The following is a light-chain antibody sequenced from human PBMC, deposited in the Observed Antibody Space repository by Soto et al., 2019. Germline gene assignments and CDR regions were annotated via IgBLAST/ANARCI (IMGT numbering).Light chain of an antibody. CDR2: ANS. Sequence: QSVLTQPPSVSGAPGQRVTISCTGNSSNIGAGYDVHWYQQLPGTAPKLLIYANSNRPSGVPDRFSGSKSGTSASLAITELRPEDEADYYCHSYDSSLSGSVFGGGTQLTVL. CDR1: SSNIGAGYD. CDR3: HSYDSSLSGSV. J-gene: IGLJ7*01. V-gene: IGLV1-40*01.